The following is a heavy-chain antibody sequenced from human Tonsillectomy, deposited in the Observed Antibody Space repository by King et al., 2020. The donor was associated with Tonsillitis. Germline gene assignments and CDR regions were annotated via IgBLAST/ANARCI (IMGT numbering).Heavy chain of an antibody. CDR2: IYHSGNT. J-gene: IGHJ5*02. CDR1: GYSISSGYY. V-gene: IGHV4-38-2*02. Sequence: LQLQESGPGLVKPSETLSLTCAVSGYSISSGYYWGWIRQPPGKGLEWIGSIYHSGNTYYNSSLKSRVTISVDTSKNQFSLKLTSVTAADTAVYFCAREFTYYDNSGYNGDWFDPWGQGTLVTVSS. CDR3: AREFTYYDNSGYNGDWFDP. D-gene: IGHD3-22*01.